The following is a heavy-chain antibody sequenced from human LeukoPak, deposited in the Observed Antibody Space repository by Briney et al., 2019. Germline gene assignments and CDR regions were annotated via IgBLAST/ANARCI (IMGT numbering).Heavy chain of an antibody. CDR1: GFTFSSAW. Sequence: GGSLRLSCAASGFTFSSAWMTWVRQAPGKGLEWVSYISSSGSTIYYADSVKGRFTISGDNAKNSLYLQMNSLRAEDTAVYYCARSGVFSKLDPWGQGTLVTVSS. V-gene: IGHV3-11*01. J-gene: IGHJ5*02. CDR2: ISSSGSTI. D-gene: IGHD7-27*01. CDR3: ARSGVFSKLDP.